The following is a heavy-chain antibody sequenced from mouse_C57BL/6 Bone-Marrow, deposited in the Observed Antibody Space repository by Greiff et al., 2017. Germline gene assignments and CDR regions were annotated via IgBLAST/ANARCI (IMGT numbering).Heavy chain of an antibody. Sequence: QVQLQQSGPGLVQPSPSLSITCTVSGFSLTSYGVPWVRQSPGKGLEWLGVIWTAGSTDYNAAFITRLSISTDNSKSQVVLKMNSVQADDTAIYYCDRGDTTGFAYWGKGTLVTVAA. J-gene: IGHJ3*01. CDR2: IWTAGST. CDR3: DRGDTTGFAY. CDR1: GFSLTSYG. D-gene: IGHD2-12*01. V-gene: IGHV2-2*01.